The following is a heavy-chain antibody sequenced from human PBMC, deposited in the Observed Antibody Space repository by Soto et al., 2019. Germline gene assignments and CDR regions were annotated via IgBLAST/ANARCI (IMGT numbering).Heavy chain of an antibody. J-gene: IGHJ5*01. V-gene: IGHV1-69*06. CDR2: IIPMFGTA. CDR1: GGTFSTYA. Sequence: QVQLVQSGAEVKKPGSSVKVSCKASGGTFSTYATSWVRQAPGQGLEWMGMIIPMFGTANYAQKFQGRVTITADKSTSTAYMELSSLRSEDTAVYYCARDGGGSGYELDSWGQGTLVTVSS. CDR3: ARDGGGSGYELDS. D-gene: IGHD3-22*01.